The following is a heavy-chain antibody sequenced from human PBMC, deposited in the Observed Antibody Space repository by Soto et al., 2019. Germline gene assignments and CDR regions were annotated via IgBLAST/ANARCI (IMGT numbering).Heavy chain of an antibody. D-gene: IGHD2-2*01. CDR3: AREDSIIIPAVSDF. V-gene: IGHV3-21*01. CDR1: GFAFNNYG. J-gene: IGHJ4*02. CDR2: ISKSDYT. Sequence: XGSLRLSCTVSGFAFNNYGINWVRQAPGKGLEWVSSISKSDYTYYSDSVKGRFAISRDNAKSSVSLQMNTLRVEDTAVYYCAREDSIIIPAVSDFWGQGTLVTVSS.